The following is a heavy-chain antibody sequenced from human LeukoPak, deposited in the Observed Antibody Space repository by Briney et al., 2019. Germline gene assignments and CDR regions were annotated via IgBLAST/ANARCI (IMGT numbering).Heavy chain of an antibody. CDR2: ISGSGSST. Sequence: SGGSLRLSCAASGFTFSSYAMSGVRQAPGKGLEWVSGISGSGSSTYYADSVKGRFTISRDNSKNTLFLQMNSLRAEDTAVYYCAKEYIAARALCYYYGMDVWGQGTTVTVSS. CDR3: AKEYIAARALCYYYGMDV. D-gene: IGHD6-6*01. J-gene: IGHJ6*02. V-gene: IGHV3-23*01. CDR1: GFTFSSYA.